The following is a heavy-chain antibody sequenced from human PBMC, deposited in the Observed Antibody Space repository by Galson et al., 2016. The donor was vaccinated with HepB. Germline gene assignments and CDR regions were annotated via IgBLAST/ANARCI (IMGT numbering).Heavy chain of an antibody. J-gene: IGHJ2*01. V-gene: IGHV3-23*01. CDR1: GFTFSHFA. D-gene: IGHD3-9*01. Sequence: SLRLSCAASGFTFSHFALSWVRQPPGKGLEWVSSISSSGRNTYYAESVKGRFTISRDNSLNTLYLHMHNLRAEDTAIFYCAKRREDSRPEFFFDSWGRGSRVTVSS. CDR2: ISSSGRNT. CDR3: AKRREDSRPEFFFDS.